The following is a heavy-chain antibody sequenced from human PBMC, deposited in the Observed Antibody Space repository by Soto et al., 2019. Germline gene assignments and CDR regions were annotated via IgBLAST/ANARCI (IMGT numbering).Heavy chain of an antibody. D-gene: IGHD2-15*01. CDR1: GGTISTNV. J-gene: IGHJ4*02. V-gene: IGHV1-69*06. Sequence: QVQLMQSGAEVKKPGSSVKVSCKASGGTISTNVISWVRQAPGQGLEWMGEIMPIFAAPNNAQKFQGRLTITADTSTTTVYMELSSLTSEDTAVYFCATGALYCSGGSCYPDDWGQGTLVIVAS. CDR3: ATGALYCSGGSCYPDD. CDR2: IMPIFAAP.